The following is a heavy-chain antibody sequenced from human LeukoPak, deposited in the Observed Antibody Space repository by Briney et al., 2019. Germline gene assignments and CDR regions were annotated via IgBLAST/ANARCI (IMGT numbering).Heavy chain of an antibody. Sequence: GGSLRLSCAAAGFIFRNYWMGWVRQTPGKGLEWVANINEDGSEKYYVDSVKGRFIISRDNAKNSLYLQMNILRAEDTAVFYCLSGSGHCGQGSLVTVSS. V-gene: IGHV3-7*01. J-gene: IGHJ4*02. CDR1: GFIFRNYW. D-gene: IGHD3-10*01. CDR3: LSGSGH. CDR2: INEDGSEK.